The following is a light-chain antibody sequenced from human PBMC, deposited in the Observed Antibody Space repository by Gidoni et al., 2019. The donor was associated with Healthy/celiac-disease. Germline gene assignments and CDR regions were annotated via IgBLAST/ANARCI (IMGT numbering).Light chain of an antibody. CDR3: QQLSSSPLT. J-gene: IGKJ3*01. CDR1: QGISCY. CDR2: AAS. V-gene: IGKV1-9*01. Sequence: DIQLTQSPSFLSASVGDRVTITCRASQGISCYLAWYQQKPGKAPKLLIYAASTLQGGVPSRFSGSGSGTEFTLTISSLQPEDFATYSCQQLSSSPLTFGPGTKVDIK.